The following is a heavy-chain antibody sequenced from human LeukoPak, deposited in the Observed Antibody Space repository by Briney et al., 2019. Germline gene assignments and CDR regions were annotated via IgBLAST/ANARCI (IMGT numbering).Heavy chain of an antibody. D-gene: IGHD1-26*01. V-gene: IGHV3-74*01. J-gene: IGHJ3*02. CDR2: VHSDGSRT. CDR1: GFTFSGYW. CDR3: ASYFGMVGATDDFDN. Sequence: AGCLRLSCAASGFTFSGYWMHWVRPAPGKGLVWISLVHSDGSRTSYADSVKGRFSISRDNAKNTLYLQMISLRAEDTAVYYGASYFGMVGATDDFDNWGQGTMVTVSS.